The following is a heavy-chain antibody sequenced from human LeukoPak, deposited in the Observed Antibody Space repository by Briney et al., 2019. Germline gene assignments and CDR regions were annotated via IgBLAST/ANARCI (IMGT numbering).Heavy chain of an antibody. CDR2: ISWNSGSI. V-gene: IGHV3-9*01. CDR1: GFTFSSYW. Sequence: QSGGSLRLSYAASGFTFSSYWMHWVRQAPGKGLEWVSGISWNSGSIGYADSVKGRFTISRDNAKNSLYLQMNSLRAEDTALYYCAKDSFDYWGQGTLVTVSS. J-gene: IGHJ4*02. CDR3: AKDSFDY.